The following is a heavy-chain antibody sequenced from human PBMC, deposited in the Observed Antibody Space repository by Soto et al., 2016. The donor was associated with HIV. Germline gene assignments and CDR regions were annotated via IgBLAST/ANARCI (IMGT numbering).Heavy chain of an antibody. J-gene: IGHJ5*02. CDR2: ITPYNDNA. CDR3: ARDHGHGSTPSGWLDP. CDR1: GYNFNTYG. D-gene: IGHD3-10*01. Sequence: QVQLVQSGAEVKKPGASLKVSCRASGYNFNTYGVSWVRQAPGQGLEWVGWITPYNDNANYAQKFQGRITMTTDTSTSTAYMELRSLRSDDTAVYYCARDHGHGSTPSGWLDPWGQGTLVTVSS. V-gene: IGHV1-18*01.